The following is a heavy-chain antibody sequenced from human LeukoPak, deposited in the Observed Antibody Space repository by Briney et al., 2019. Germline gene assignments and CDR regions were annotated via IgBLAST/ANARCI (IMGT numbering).Heavy chain of an antibody. D-gene: IGHD6-19*01. V-gene: IGHV3-48*01. CDR2: IDSSSSTI. CDR1: GFTFSSYS. J-gene: IGHJ4*02. CDR3: ARNEQWLVLYYFDY. Sequence: GGSLRLSCAASGFTFSSYSMNWVRQAPGKGLEWLSYIDSSSSTIYYADSVKGRFTISRDNAKNSLYLQMNSLRAEDTAVYYCARNEQWLVLYYFDYWGQGTLVTVSS.